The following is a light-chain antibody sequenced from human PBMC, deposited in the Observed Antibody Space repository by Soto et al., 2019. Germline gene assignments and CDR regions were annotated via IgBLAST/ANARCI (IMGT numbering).Light chain of an antibody. CDR3: CSYAGNYYV. Sequence: QSALTQPRSVSGSPGQSVTLSCTGTSSDVGGYNYVSWYQQHPGKAPKLMIYDVSKRPSGVPDRFSGSKSGNTASLTISGLHAEDEADYYCCSYAGNYYVFGSGTKLTVL. CDR2: DVS. J-gene: IGLJ1*01. CDR1: SSDVGGYNY. V-gene: IGLV2-11*01.